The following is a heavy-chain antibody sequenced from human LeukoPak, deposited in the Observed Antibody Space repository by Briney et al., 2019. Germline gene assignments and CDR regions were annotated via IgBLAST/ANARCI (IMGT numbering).Heavy chain of an antibody. V-gene: IGHV3-21*01. CDR2: ITSGSTYM. CDR1: GFTFSMSW. Sequence: PGGSLRLSCAASGFTFSMSWMTWVRQAPGKGLEWVSSITSGSTYMYYADSVKGRFTISRDNAKNSLYLQMNSLSADDTAVYYCARGVGERYSGNYWGHGTLVIVSS. J-gene: IGHJ4*01. CDR3: ARGVGERYSGNY. D-gene: IGHD1-26*01.